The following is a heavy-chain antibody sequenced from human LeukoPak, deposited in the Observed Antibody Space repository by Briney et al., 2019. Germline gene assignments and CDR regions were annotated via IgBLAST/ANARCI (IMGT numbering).Heavy chain of an antibody. J-gene: IGHJ4*02. V-gene: IGHV1-69*02. Sequence: GIANYAQKFQGRVTITADKSTSTAYMELSSLRSEDTAVYYCASSYTTLGYCSGGSCYGNWGQGTLVTVSS. CDR3: ASSYTTLGYCSGGSCYGN. D-gene: IGHD2-15*01. CDR2: GIA.